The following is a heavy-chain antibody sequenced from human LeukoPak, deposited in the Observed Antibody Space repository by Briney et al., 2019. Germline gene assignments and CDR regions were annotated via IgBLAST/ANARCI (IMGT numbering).Heavy chain of an antibody. Sequence: ASVKFDCKASGGTVRSYAISWVRQAPGQGLEWMGGIIPIFGTANYAQKFQGRVTITADKSTSTAYMELSSLRSEDTAVYYCAREGSYYGSGSSPRPFDYWGQGTLVTVSS. CDR1: GGTVRSYA. CDR3: AREGSYYGSGSSPRPFDY. J-gene: IGHJ4*02. D-gene: IGHD3-10*01. CDR2: IIPIFGTA. V-gene: IGHV1-69*06.